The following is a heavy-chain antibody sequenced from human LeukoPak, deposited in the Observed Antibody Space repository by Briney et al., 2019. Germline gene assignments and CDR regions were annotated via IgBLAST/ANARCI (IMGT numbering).Heavy chain of an antibody. CDR2: IKPDGSEK. Sequence: GGSLRLSCAASGLIFSKYWMTWVRQAPGKGLEWVASIKPDGSEKYYLDSVKGRFTISRDNARDSLYLQMNSLRVEDTAVYYCTRDPRNLDYWGQGTLVTVSS. D-gene: IGHD1-14*01. J-gene: IGHJ4*02. CDR3: TRDPRNLDY. CDR1: GLIFSKYW. V-gene: IGHV3-7*03.